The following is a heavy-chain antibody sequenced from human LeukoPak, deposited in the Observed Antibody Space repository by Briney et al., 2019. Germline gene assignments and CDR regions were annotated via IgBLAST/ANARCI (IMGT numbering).Heavy chain of an antibody. CDR1: GASVSSGRYF. V-gene: IGHV4-61*01. CDR2: LYYSGSP. J-gene: IGHJ4*02. D-gene: IGHD3-22*01. CDR3: ARVYYYDTNYFDY. Sequence: SETLSLTCTVSGASVSSGRYFWSWIRQPPGKGLEWIGYLYYSGSPNYNPSLKSRVTISIDTSKNQFSLRLNSVTAADTAVYYCARVYYYDTNYFDYWGQGTLVTVSS.